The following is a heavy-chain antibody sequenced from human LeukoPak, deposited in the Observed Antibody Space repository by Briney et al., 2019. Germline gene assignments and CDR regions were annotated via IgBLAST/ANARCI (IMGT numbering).Heavy chain of an antibody. V-gene: IGHV3-23*01. CDR3: VKARYGSGTYSAFDI. Sequence: GGSLRLSCAASGLTFGTYAMSWVRQAPGKGPEWVSTISGSGSSTYYADSVKGRFTISRDISKNTLYLQMNSLRDEDTAVYYCVKARYGSGTYSAFDIWGQGTMVTVSS. CDR1: GLTFGTYA. D-gene: IGHD3-10*01. J-gene: IGHJ3*02. CDR2: ISGSGSST.